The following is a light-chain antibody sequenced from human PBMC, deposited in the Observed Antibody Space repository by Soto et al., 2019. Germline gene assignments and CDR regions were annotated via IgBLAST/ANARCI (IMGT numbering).Light chain of an antibody. CDR3: QKYNDWPLT. CDR2: GAS. V-gene: IGKV3-15*01. CDR1: QSVSSN. Sequence: EIVMTQSPATLSGSAGERATFSCRASQSVSSNLAWYQQKPGQAPRLLIYGASTRATGVPARFSGSGYGTEFNLIISSLQSEDFAVYYCQKYNDWPLTFGGGTKVDIK. J-gene: IGKJ4*01.